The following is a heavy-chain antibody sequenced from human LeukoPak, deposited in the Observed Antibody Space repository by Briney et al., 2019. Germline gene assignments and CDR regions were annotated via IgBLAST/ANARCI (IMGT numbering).Heavy chain of an antibody. Sequence: SQTLSLTCTVSGGSISSGSYYWSWIRQPAGKGLEWIGRIFTSGSTKYNPSLKSRATISVDTSKNQFSLKLSSVTAADTAVYYCARRGSGRVDYWGQGTLVTVSS. CDR2: IFTSGST. CDR1: GGSISSGSYY. V-gene: IGHV4-61*02. CDR3: ARRGSGRVDY. J-gene: IGHJ4*02. D-gene: IGHD3-10*01.